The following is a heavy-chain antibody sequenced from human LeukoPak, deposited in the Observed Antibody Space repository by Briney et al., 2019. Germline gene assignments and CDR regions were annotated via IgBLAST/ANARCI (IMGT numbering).Heavy chain of an antibody. CDR1: GGSISSYY. D-gene: IGHD3-22*01. CDR2: IYYSGST. J-gene: IGHJ4*02. CDR3: ARVGYHYYDSTGYSNFDY. Sequence: SETLSLTCTVSGGSISSYYWSWIRQPPGKGLEWIGYIYYSGSTYYNPSLKSRVTISVDKSKNHFSLNLSSVTAADTAVYYCARVGYHYYDSTGYSNFDYWGQGTLVTVSS. V-gene: IGHV4-59*12.